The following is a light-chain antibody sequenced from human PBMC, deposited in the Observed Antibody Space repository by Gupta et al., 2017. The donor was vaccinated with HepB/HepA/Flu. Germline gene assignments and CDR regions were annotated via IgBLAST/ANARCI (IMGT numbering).Light chain of an antibody. CDR2: WAS. Sequence: DIVMTQSPDSLAVSLGERATINCKSSQSVLYSSNNKNYLAWYQQKPGQPPKLLIYWASTRESGVPDRFSGRGSGTDFTLTIISLQAEDVAVYYCQQEDSTPLTFGGGTKVEIK. J-gene: IGKJ4*01. CDR3: QQEDSTPLT. V-gene: IGKV4-1*01. CDR1: QSVLYSSNNKNY.